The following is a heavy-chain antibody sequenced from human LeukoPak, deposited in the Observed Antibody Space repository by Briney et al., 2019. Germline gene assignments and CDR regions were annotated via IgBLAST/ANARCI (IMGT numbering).Heavy chain of an antibody. CDR1: GGSISSSSYY. D-gene: IGHD1-1*01. J-gene: IGHJ4*02. CDR2: IYYSGST. V-gene: IGHV4-39*01. CDR3: ARHFNCDYFDY. Sequence: SETLSLTCTVSGGSISSSSYYWGWIRQPPGKGLEWIGSIYYSGSTYYNPSLKSRVTISVDTSKNQFSLKLGSVTAADTAVYYCARHFNCDYFDYWGQGTLVTVSS.